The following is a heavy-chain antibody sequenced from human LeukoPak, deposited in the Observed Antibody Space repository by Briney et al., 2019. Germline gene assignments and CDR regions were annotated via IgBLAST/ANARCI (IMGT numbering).Heavy chain of an antibody. Sequence: SQTLSLTCTVSGGSVSSGGYYWSWIRQHPGKGLEWIGYIYYRGSTYYNPSLKSRVTISVDTSKNQFSLKLSSVTAADTAVYYCARGDGYCSSTSCRHYYYGMDVWGKGTTVTVSP. CDR2: IYYRGST. D-gene: IGHD2-2*01. CDR1: GGSVSSGGYY. V-gene: IGHV4-31*03. J-gene: IGHJ6*04. CDR3: ARGDGYCSSTSCRHYYYGMDV.